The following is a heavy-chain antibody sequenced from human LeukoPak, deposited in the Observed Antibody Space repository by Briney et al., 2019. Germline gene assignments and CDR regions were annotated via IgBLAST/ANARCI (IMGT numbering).Heavy chain of an antibody. J-gene: IGHJ5*02. CDR1: GYTFTSYG. CDR2: ISAYNGNT. V-gene: IGHV1-18*01. CDR3: ARGTHYYDSSGYLNWFDP. Sequence: ASVKVSCKASGYTFTSYGISWVRQAPGQGLEWMGWISAYNGNTNYAQKLQGRVTMTTDTSTSTAYMELRSLRSDDTAVYYCARGTHYYDSSGYLNWFDPWGQGTLVTVSS. D-gene: IGHD3-22*01.